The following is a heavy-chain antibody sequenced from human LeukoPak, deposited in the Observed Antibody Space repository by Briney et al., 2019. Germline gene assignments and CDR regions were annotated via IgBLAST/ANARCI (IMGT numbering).Heavy chain of an antibody. CDR3: VSDGAVAGEDAFDI. V-gene: IGHV3-20*01. D-gene: IGHD6-19*01. Sequence: GGSLRLSCAASGFTFDDYGMSWVRHAPGKGLEWVSGINWNGGSTGYADSVKGRFTISRDNAKNSLYLQMNSLRAEDTALYHCVSDGAVAGEDAFDIWGQGTMVTVSS. CDR2: INWNGGST. J-gene: IGHJ3*02. CDR1: GFTFDDYG.